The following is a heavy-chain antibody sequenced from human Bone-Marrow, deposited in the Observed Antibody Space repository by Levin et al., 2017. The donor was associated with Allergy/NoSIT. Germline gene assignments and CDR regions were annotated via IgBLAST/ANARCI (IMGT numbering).Heavy chain of an antibody. V-gene: IGHV3-7*03. CDR3: ARKLRGSSAYDAFDI. CDR1: GFTFRDYW. J-gene: IGHJ3*02. Sequence: PVASVKVSCAAAGFTFRDYWMTWVRQTPGRGLEWVADIDQDGSQKYYVDSVKGRFTISRDNAKNSVDLQMNYLRDDDTAVYYCARKLRGSSAYDAFDIWGHGTMVTFSS. D-gene: IGHD5-12*01. CDR2: IDQDGSQK.